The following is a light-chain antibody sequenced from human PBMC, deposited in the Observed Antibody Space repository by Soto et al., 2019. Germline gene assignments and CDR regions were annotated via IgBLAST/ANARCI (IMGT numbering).Light chain of an antibody. V-gene: IGKV1-5*01. J-gene: IGKJ3*01. Sequence: DIQMTQSPSTLSASVGDTVTVTCRASQSVSGWLAWYQQKPGEAPKLLIYAASSLQSGVPSRFSGSGSGTDFTLTISSLEPEDFAVYYCQQRSNWPETFGPGTKVDI. CDR2: AAS. CDR1: QSVSGW. CDR3: QQRSNWPET.